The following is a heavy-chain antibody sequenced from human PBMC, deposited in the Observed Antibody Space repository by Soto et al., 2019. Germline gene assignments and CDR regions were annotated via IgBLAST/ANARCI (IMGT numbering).Heavy chain of an antibody. CDR1: GFTFSSYS. Sequence: PGGSXRLSCAASGFTFSSYSISWVRHAPGKGLEWVSAISGSGGSTYYADSVKGRFTISRDNSKNTLYLQMNSLRAEDTAVYYCAKASVRPDGVLRCNCLDTWGQGTLVTVSS. CDR3: AKASVRPDGVLRCNCLDT. V-gene: IGHV3-23*01. J-gene: IGHJ5*02. D-gene: IGHD2-8*01. CDR2: ISGSGGST.